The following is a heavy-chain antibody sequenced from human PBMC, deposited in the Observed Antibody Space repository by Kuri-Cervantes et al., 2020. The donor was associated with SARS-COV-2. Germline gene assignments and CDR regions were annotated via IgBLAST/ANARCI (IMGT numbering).Heavy chain of an antibody. V-gene: IGHV1-46*01. CDR1: GYTFTSYY. CDR2: ISAYNGNT. D-gene: IGHD3-10*01. J-gene: IGHJ3*02. CDR3: ARARSGTIDAFDI. Sequence: ASVKVSCKASGYTFTSYYMHWVRQAPGQGLEWMGWISAYNGNTTYAQKFQGRVTMTRDTSTSTVYVELSSLRSEDTAVYYCARARSGTIDAFDIWGQGTMVTVSS.